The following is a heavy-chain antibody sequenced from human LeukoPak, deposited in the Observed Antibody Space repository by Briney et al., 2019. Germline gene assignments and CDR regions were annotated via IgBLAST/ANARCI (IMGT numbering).Heavy chain of an antibody. CDR3: ARRAGDYSHPYDY. Sequence: GGSLRLSCAASGFTFSSYAMSWVRQAPGKGLEWVSAISGSGGSTYYADSVEGRFTISRDNSKNTLYLQMNSLRAEDTAVYYCARRAGDYSHPYDYWGQGTLVTVSS. CDR1: GFTFSSYA. D-gene: IGHD3-22*01. V-gene: IGHV3-23*01. J-gene: IGHJ4*02. CDR2: ISGSGGST.